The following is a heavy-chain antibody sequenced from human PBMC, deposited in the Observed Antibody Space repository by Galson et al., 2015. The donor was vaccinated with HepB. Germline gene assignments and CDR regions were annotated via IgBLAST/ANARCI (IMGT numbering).Heavy chain of an antibody. D-gene: IGHD6-13*01. V-gene: IGHV5-51*01. CDR3: ARDLGNSWLDY. CDR1: GYSFATYW. Sequence: QSGAEVKKSGESLKISCKGSGYSFATYWIGWVRQTPGKGLEGMGIIFPGDSDTRYSPSFQDQVTISADKSISTAYLQLSSLKASDTAIYYCARDLGNSWLDYWGQGALVTVSS. CDR2: IFPGDSDT. J-gene: IGHJ4*02.